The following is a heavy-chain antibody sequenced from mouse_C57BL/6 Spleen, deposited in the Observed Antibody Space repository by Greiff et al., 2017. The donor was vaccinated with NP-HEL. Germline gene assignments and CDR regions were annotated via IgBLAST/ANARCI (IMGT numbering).Heavy chain of an antibody. D-gene: IGHD2-2*01. V-gene: IGHV6-3*01. CDR1: GFTFSNYW. CDR3: TEGTMVTTGFDY. Sequence: EVMLVESGGGLVQPGGSMKLSCVASGFTFSNYWMNWVRQSPEKGLEWVAQIRLKSDNYATHYAESVKGRFTISRDDSKSSVYLQMNNLRAEDTGIYYCTEGTMVTTGFDYWGQGTTLTVSS. CDR2: IRLKSDNYAT. J-gene: IGHJ2*01.